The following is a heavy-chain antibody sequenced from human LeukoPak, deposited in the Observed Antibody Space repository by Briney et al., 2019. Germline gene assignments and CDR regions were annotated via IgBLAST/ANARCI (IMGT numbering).Heavy chain of an antibody. V-gene: IGHV3-23*01. D-gene: IGHD3-9*01. CDR3: AKTPTFYDVLTGYSNDY. CDR1: GFTFSSYA. J-gene: IGHJ4*02. CDR2: ISGSGRST. Sequence: PGGSLRLSCAASGFTFSSYALSWVRQAPGKGLEWVSAISGSGRSTYYADSVKGRFTISRDTSRNTLYLQMNTLRVEDTAIYYCAKTPTFYDVLTGYSNDYWGQGTLVTVSS.